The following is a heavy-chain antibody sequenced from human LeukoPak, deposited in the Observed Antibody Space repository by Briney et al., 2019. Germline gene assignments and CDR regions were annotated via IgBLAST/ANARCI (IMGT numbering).Heavy chain of an antibody. V-gene: IGHV4-4*07. J-gene: IGHJ6*03. Sequence: SETLSLTCTVSGDSISNNYWSWIRQPAGKGLEWIGRIYISGSTNYNPSLKSRVTMSVDTSKNQFSLKLTSVTAADTAYYMDVWGKRTTVTGSS. CDR2: IYISGST. CDR3: V. CDR1: GDSISNNY.